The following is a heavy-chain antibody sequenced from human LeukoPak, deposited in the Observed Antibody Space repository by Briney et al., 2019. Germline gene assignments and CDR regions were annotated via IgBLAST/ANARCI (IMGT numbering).Heavy chain of an antibody. V-gene: IGHV1-2*02. Sequence: ASVKVSCKASGYTFTGYYMHWVRQAPGQGLEWMGWINPNSGGTNYAQKFQGRVTMTRDTSISTAYMELSRLRSDDTAVYYCARAIGYCGGDCYSFDYWGQGILVTVSS. J-gene: IGHJ4*02. CDR3: ARAIGYCGGDCYSFDY. D-gene: IGHD2-21*02. CDR1: GYTFTGYY. CDR2: INPNSGGT.